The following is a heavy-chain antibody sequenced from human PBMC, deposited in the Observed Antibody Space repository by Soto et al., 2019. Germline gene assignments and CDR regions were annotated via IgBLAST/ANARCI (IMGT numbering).Heavy chain of an antibody. Sequence: GGSLRLSCAASGFTFSSYSMNWVRQAPGKGLEWVSYISSSSSTIYYADSVKGRFTISRDNAKNSLYLQMNSLRDEDTAVYYSASPPRIVGATVFDYWGQGTLVTVSS. CDR1: GFTFSSYS. CDR2: ISSSSSTI. D-gene: IGHD1-26*01. V-gene: IGHV3-48*02. CDR3: ASPPRIVGATVFDY. J-gene: IGHJ4*02.